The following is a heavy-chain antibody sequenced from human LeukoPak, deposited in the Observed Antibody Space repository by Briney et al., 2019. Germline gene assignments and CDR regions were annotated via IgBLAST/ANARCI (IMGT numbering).Heavy chain of an antibody. CDR2: IIPIFGTA. CDR3: ARAGLYYYDSSGFFDY. J-gene: IGHJ4*02. D-gene: IGHD3-22*01. Sequence: SVKVSCKASGGTFSSYAISWVRQAPGQGLEWMGGIIPIFGTANYAQKFQGRVTITADESTSTAYMELSSLRSEDTAVYYCARAGLYYYDSSGFFDYWGQGTLVTVSS. CDR1: GGTFSSYA. V-gene: IGHV1-69*01.